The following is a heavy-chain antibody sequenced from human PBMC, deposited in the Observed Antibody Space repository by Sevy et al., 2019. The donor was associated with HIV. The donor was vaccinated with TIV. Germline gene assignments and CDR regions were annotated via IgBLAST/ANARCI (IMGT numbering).Heavy chain of an antibody. J-gene: IGHJ5*02. CDR3: AKENDRKPFDP. CDR1: GFTFTTYA. D-gene: IGHD1-1*01. V-gene: IGHV3-23*01. Sequence: GGSLRLSCSASGFTFTTYAMNWVRQAPGKGLEWVSAISGSGGREYYADSVKGRFTISSDNPKNTVYLQMGSLSAEDTAVYYCAKENDRKPFDPWGQGTLVTVSS. CDR2: ISGSGGRE.